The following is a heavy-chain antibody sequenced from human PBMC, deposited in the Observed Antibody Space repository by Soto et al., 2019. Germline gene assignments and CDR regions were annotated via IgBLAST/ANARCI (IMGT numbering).Heavy chain of an antibody. CDR2: ISWDGGST. V-gene: IGHV3-43*01. CDR1: GFTFDDYT. D-gene: IGHD6-13*01. CDR3: AKDLAAALFVDV. J-gene: IGHJ6*02. Sequence: GGSLRLSCAASGFTFDDYTMLWVRQAPGKGLEWVSLISWDGGSTYYADSVKGRFTISRDNSKNSLYLQMNSLRTEDTALYYCAKDLAAALFVDVWGQGTTVTVSS.